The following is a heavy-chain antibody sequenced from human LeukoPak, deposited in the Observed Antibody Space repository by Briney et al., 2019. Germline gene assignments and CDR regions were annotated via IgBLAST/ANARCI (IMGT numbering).Heavy chain of an antibody. CDR3: ARHSRGYGFWSGPPFDY. CDR2: IYYSGST. J-gene: IGHJ4*02. V-gene: IGHV4-39*01. D-gene: IGHD3-3*01. CDR1: GGSISSSSYY. Sequence: PSETLSLTCTVSGGSISSSSYYWGWIRQPPGKGLEWIGSIYYSGSTYYNPSLKSRVTISVDTSKNQFSLKLSSVTAADTAVYYCARHSRGYGFWSGPPFDYWGQGTLVTVSS.